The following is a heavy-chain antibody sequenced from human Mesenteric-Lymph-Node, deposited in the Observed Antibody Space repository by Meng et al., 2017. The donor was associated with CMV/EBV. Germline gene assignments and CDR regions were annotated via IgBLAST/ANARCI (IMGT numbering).Heavy chain of an antibody. CDR3: AREHYCGVGSCYPDWFDP. V-gene: IGHV4-59*12. CDR1: GGSISGYY. Sequence: GSLRLSCAVYGGSISGYYWSWIRQPPGKGLEWIGYIYYSGSTNYNPSLKSRVTISVDTSKNQFSLKLSSVTAADTAVYYCAREHYCGVGSCYPDWFDPWGQGTLVTVSS. J-gene: IGHJ5*02. CDR2: IYYSGST. D-gene: IGHD2-15*01.